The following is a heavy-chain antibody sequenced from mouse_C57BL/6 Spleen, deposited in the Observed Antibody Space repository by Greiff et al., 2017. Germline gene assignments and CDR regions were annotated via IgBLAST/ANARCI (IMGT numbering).Heavy chain of an antibody. CDR1: GFTFSDYG. V-gene: IGHV5-17*01. CDR3: AGGGPWFAY. Sequence: EVHLVESGGGLVKPGASLKLSCAASGFTFSDYGMHWVRQAPEKGLEWVAYISRGSSTINYADTVKGRFTITRDNATNTLFLQMTSLRSEDAAVYYCAGGGPWFAYWGQGTLVTVSA. J-gene: IGHJ3*01. CDR2: ISRGSSTI.